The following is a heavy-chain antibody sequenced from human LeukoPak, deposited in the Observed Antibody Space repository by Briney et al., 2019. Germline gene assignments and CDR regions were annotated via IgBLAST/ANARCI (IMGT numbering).Heavy chain of an antibody. V-gene: IGHV3-33*01. CDR3: AREGYDSSGFHRDFDY. CDR1: GFTFSSYG. J-gene: IGHJ4*02. Sequence: PGRSLRLSCAASGFTFSSYGMHWVRQAPGKGLEWVAGIWYDGSNKYYADSVKGRFTISRDNSKNTLYLQMNSLRAEDTAVYYCAREGYDSSGFHRDFDYWGQGTLVTVSS. D-gene: IGHD3-22*01. CDR2: IWYDGSNK.